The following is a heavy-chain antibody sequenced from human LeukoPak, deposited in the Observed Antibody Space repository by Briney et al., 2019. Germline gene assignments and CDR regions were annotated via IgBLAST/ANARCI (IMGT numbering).Heavy chain of an antibody. CDR3: ARRYCSGGNCYFAY. J-gene: IGHJ4*02. Sequence: GGSLRLSCAASRFTFTTYRMTWVRQAPGKGLEWVSYISGSGGSIYYADSVKGRFTISRDNAKNSLYLQMNSLRDEDTAVYYCARRYCSGGNCYFAYWGQGTLVTVSS. CDR1: RFTFTTYR. D-gene: IGHD2-15*01. CDR2: ISGSGGSI. V-gene: IGHV3-48*02.